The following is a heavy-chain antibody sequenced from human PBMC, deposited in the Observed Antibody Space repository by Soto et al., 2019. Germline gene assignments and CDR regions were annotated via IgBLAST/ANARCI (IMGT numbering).Heavy chain of an antibody. Sequence: QITLKESGPTLVKPTQTLTLTCTFSGFSLTTSGVGVAWIRPPPGQTLEWLALIFWDDDKRYSPSLKSRLIITKDTSKNQVVLTMTNMYPVDTATYYCAHWAHVYPDYYFDYWCQGTLGTVSS. CDR3: AHWAHVYPDYYFDY. J-gene: IGHJ4*02. D-gene: IGHD3-10*02. CDR1: GFSLTTSGVG. V-gene: IGHV2-5*02. CDR2: IFWDDDK.